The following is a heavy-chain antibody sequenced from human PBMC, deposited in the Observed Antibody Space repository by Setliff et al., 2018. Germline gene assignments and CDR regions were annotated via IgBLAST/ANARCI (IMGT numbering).Heavy chain of an antibody. CDR1: GDSIINYY. V-gene: IGHV4-4*08. Sequence: PSETLSLTCTVSGDSIINYYWSWIRQPPGKGLEWIGDIYGSGNTNYNPSLKSRVTISVDTSKNQFSLNLTSVTAADTAVYYCAREGFYCTNGVCYRPFDYWGQGTLVTVSS. CDR2: IYGSGNT. J-gene: IGHJ4*02. D-gene: IGHD2-8*01. CDR3: AREGFYCTNGVCYRPFDY.